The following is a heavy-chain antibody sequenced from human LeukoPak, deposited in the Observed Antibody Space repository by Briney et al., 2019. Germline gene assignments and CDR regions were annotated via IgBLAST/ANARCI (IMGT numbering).Heavy chain of an antibody. CDR2: IYYSGST. J-gene: IGHJ6*03. V-gene: IGHV4-59*11. D-gene: IGHD2-2*01. CDR3: AREDIVVVPAAMKRSYYYYYMDV. Sequence: SETLSLTCTVSGGSISSHYWSWIRQPPGKGLEWIGYIYYSGSTNYNPSLKSRVTISVDTSKNQFSLKLSSVTAADTAVYYCAREDIVVVPAAMKRSYYYYYMDVWGKGTTVTVSS. CDR1: GGSISSHY.